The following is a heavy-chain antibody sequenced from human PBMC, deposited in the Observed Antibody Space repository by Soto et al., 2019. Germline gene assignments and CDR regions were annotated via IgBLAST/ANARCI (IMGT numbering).Heavy chain of an antibody. Sequence: SSETLSLTCAVYGGSFSGYYWSWIRQPPGKGLEWIGEINHSGSTNYNPSLKSRVTISVDTSKNQFSLKLSSVTAADTAVYYCATEAVAGTLYYYYGMDVWGQGTTVTVSS. D-gene: IGHD6-19*01. CDR1: GGSFSGYY. CDR2: INHSGST. V-gene: IGHV4-34*01. CDR3: ATEAVAGTLYYYYGMDV. J-gene: IGHJ6*01.